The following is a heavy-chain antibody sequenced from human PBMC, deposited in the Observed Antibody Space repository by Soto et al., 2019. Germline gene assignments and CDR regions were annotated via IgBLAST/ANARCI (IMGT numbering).Heavy chain of an antibody. Sequence: EVQLVESGGGLIQPGGSLRLSCAASGFSVNSNYMNWVRQAPGKGLEWVSLIYDDGTTYYADSVQGRFTVSRDNSKNTWYLQMNRLRAEDTAVYYCARLKSTVTYYYYYGMDVWGQGTTVTVSS. V-gene: IGHV3-53*01. D-gene: IGHD4-17*01. CDR3: ARLKSTVTYYYYYGMDV. CDR2: IYDDGTT. CDR1: GFSVNSNY. J-gene: IGHJ6*02.